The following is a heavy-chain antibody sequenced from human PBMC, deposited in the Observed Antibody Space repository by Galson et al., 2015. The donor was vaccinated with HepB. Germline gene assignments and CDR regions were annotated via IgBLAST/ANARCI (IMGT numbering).Heavy chain of an antibody. CDR3: TTGFVGSGLSDY. Sequence: SLRLPCAASGFTFSNAWMSWVRQAPGKGLEWVGRIKSKTDGGTTDYAAPVKGRFTISRDDSKNTLYLQMNSLKTEDTAVYYCTTGFVGSGLSDYWGQGTLVTVSS. CDR2: IKSKTDGGTT. V-gene: IGHV3-15*01. D-gene: IGHD3-10*01. CDR1: GFTFSNAW. J-gene: IGHJ4*02.